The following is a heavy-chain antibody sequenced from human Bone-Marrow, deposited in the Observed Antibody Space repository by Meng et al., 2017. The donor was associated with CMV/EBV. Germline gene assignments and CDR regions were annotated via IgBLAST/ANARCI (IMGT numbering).Heavy chain of an antibody. D-gene: IGHD3-16*01. J-gene: IGHJ4*02. CDR2: ISFDGSKK. V-gene: IGHV3-30-3*01. CDR1: GFTFSYYA. Sequence: GESLKISCAASGFTFSYYAIEWVRQAPGKGLEWVAYISFDGSKKYYADAVKGRFTISRDNSKNTVYLQVSSLRAEETAIYYCAKDQLLFGGPNAYFDDWGQGTLVTGSS. CDR3: AKDQLLFGGPNAYFDD.